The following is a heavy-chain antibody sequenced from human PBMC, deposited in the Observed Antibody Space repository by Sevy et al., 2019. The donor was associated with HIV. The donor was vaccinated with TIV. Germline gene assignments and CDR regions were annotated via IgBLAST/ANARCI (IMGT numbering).Heavy chain of an antibody. J-gene: IGHJ4*02. V-gene: IGHV3-23*01. CDR3: AREGCTRPHDH. CDR2: LSFGCGRI. Sequence: GSLRLSCVASGFNFNIYSMSWVRQAPGKGLGWVSTLSFGCGRINHADSVQGRFTMSRDDSKKTVYLEMNSLRAEDTAVYYCAREGCTRPHDHWGQGTLVTVSS. CDR1: GFNFNIYS. D-gene: IGHD2-8*01.